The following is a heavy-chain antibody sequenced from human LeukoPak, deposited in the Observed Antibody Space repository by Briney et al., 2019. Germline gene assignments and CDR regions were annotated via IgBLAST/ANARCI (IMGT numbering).Heavy chain of an antibody. V-gene: IGHV7-4-1*02. J-gene: IGHJ6*03. CDR3: ASPYYDFWSGSYYYYYMDV. Sequence: ASVKVSCKASGYTFTNYAMNWVRQAPGQGLEWMGWINTNTGNPTYAQGFTGRFVFSLDTSVSTAYLQISSLKAEDTAVYYCASPYYDFWSGSYYYYYMDVWGKGTTVTVSS. D-gene: IGHD3-3*01. CDR2: INTNTGNP. CDR1: GYTFTNYA.